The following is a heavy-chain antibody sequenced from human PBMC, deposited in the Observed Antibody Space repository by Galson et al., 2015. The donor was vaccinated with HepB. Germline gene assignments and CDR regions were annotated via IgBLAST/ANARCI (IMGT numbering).Heavy chain of an antibody. Sequence: SCKASGYTFTSYGISWVRQAPGQGLEWMGWISAYNGNTNYAQKLQGRVTMTTDTSTSTAYMELRSLRSDDTAVYYCAGPRDGYNYERFDYWGQGTLVTVSS. CDR1: GYTFTSYG. CDR3: AGPRDGYNYERFDY. D-gene: IGHD5-24*01. CDR2: ISAYNGNT. J-gene: IGHJ4*02. V-gene: IGHV1-18*04.